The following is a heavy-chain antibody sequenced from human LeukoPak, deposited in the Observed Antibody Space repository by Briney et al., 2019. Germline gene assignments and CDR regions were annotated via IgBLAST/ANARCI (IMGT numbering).Heavy chain of an antibody. CDR3: AKGGSDYGDSYFDY. CDR2: ITRSSTYT. V-gene: IGHV3-21*04. D-gene: IGHD4-17*01. Sequence: GGSLRLSCAASGFTFSSYNMNWVRLAPGKVLEWVSSITRSSTYTFYADSVRGRFTISRDNAKNSLYLQMNSLRAEDTALYYCAKGGSDYGDSYFDYWGQGTLVTVSS. CDR1: GFTFSSYN. J-gene: IGHJ4*02.